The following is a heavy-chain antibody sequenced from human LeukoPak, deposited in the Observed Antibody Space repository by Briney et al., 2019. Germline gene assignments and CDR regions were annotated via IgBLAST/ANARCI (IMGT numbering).Heavy chain of an antibody. CDR2: ISYDGSNK. Sequence: GGSLRLSCAASGFTFSNYGMHWVRQAPGKGLEWVTLISYDGSNKYYADSVKGRFTISRDNAKNTLYLQMNSLRAEDTAVYYCARDRTGGDWFDPWGQGTLVTVSS. CDR1: GFTFSNYG. CDR3: ARDRTGGDWFDP. D-gene: IGHD3-16*01. J-gene: IGHJ5*02. V-gene: IGHV3-30*03.